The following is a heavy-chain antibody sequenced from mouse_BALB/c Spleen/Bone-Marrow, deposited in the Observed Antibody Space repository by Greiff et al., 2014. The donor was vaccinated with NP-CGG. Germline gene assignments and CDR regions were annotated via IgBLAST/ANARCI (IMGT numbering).Heavy chain of an antibody. V-gene: IGHV5-17*02. CDR3: ARYYGNYSGYFDV. CDR1: GFTFSSFG. D-gene: IGHD2-1*01. CDR2: ISSGSSTI. Sequence: VQLKESGGGLVQPGGSRKLSCAASGFTFSSFGMHWVRQAPEEGLEWVTYISSGSSTIYYADTVKGRFTISRDNPKNTLFLQMTSLRSEDTVMYYCARYYGNYSGYFDVWGAGTTVTVSS. J-gene: IGHJ1*01.